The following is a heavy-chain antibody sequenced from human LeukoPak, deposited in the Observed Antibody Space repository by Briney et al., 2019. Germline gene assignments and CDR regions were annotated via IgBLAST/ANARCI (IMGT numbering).Heavy chain of an antibody. D-gene: IGHD3-22*01. CDR1: GFTFSRYT. J-gene: IGHJ4*02. Sequence: GGSLRLSCAASGFTFSRYTMHWVRQAPGKGLEWVAVISYDGSNEYYADSVKGRFTMSRDNSKNTLFVHMDSLRTEDTAVYYCARGRGSGYYKNYYFDYWGQGTLVTVSS. CDR2: ISYDGSNE. CDR3: ARGRGSGYYKNYYFDY. V-gene: IGHV3-30*04.